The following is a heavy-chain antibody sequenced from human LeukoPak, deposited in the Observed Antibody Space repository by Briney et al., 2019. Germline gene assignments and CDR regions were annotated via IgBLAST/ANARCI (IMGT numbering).Heavy chain of an antibody. CDR1: GYTFTAYY. V-gene: IGHV1-2*04. J-gene: IGHJ4*02. D-gene: IGHD1-26*01. Sequence: ASVKVSCKASGYTFTAYYLHWVRQAPGQGLEWMGWINSNTGDTGYAQKFQDWVTMTRDTFISTLYMELKRLKSDDTAVYYCARWELSGEGRYFDYWGQGTLVTVSS. CDR3: ARWELSGEGRYFDY. CDR2: INSNTGDT.